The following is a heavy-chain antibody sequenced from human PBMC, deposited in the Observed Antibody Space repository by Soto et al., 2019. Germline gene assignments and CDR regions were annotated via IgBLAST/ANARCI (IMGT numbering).Heavy chain of an antibody. J-gene: IGHJ4*02. V-gene: IGHV3-49*03. CDR2: IRSKAYGGTT. Sequence: HPGGSLRLSCTASGFTFGDYAMSWFRQAPGKGLEWVGFIRSKAYGGTTEYAASVKGRFTISRDDSKSIAYLQMNSLKTEDTAVYYCTRGGYPIVVVPATFDYWGQGTLVTVSS. CDR1: GFTFGDYA. CDR3: TRGGYPIVVVPATFDY. D-gene: IGHD2-2*01.